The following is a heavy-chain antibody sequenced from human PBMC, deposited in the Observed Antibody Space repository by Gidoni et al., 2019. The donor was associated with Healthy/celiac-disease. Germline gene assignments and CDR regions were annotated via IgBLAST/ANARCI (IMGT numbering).Heavy chain of an antibody. D-gene: IGHD3-10*01. CDR1: GFTFSDYY. Sequence: QVQLVASGGGLVKPGGSLRLSCSSSGFTFSDYYMSWIRQAPGKGLEWVSYISSRSSYTNYADSGKGRFTISRDNAKNSLYLQMNSLRAEDTAVYYCARGPGYGSGRYYWGQGTLVTVSS. CDR3: ARGPGYGSGRYY. V-gene: IGHV3-11*06. J-gene: IGHJ4*02. CDR2: ISSRSSYT.